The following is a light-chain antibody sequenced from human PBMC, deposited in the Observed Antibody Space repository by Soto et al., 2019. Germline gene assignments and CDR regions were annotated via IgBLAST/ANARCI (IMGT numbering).Light chain of an antibody. Sequence: EILMTQSPATLSVSPGARATLSCRASQSVGSDLVWYRQKPGKAPRLLIYGASTRATGVPERFSGSGSGTVFTLTISSLQSDDFEVYYCQQYLDWPRTFGQGTKVDIK. CDR3: QQYLDWPRT. J-gene: IGKJ1*01. CDR2: GAS. CDR1: QSVGSD. V-gene: IGKV3-15*01.